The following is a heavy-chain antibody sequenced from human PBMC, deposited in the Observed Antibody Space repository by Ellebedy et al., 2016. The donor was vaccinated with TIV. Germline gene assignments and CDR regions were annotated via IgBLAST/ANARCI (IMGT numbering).Heavy chain of an antibody. V-gene: IGHV3-74*01. CDR1: GFSFSSYW. CDR3: ARGCSSSTCSSNYYYIDV. CDR2: INIDGSIT. D-gene: IGHD2-2*01. J-gene: IGHJ6*03. Sequence: GESLKIPXAASGFSFSSYWMHWVRRAPGKGLVWVSRINIDGSITTYADSVKGRFTISRDNAKNTLDLQMNGLRVEDSGLYFCARGCSSSTCSSNYYYIDVWGKGTTVTVSS.